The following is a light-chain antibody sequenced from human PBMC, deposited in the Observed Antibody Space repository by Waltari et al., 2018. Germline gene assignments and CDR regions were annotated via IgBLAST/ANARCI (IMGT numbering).Light chain of an antibody. J-gene: IGKJ3*01. CDR1: QGISSY. CDR2: AAS. V-gene: IGKV1-9*01. Sequence: DIQLTQSPSFLSASVGDRVTITCRASQGISSYLAWYQQRPGKAPKLLIYAASTLQTGVPSRFSGSESGTEFTLTISSLQPEDFATYYCQQLNSYPFTFGPGTKVAIK. CDR3: QQLNSYPFT.